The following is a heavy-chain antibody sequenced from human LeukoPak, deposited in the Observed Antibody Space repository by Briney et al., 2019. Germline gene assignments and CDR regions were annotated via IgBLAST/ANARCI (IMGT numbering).Heavy chain of an antibody. J-gene: IGHJ4*02. V-gene: IGHV3-9*01. Sequence: GGSLRLSCAASGFTFDDYAMHWVRQAPGKGLEWVSGISWNSGSIGYADSVKGRFTISRDNAKNSLYLQMNSLGAEDTALYYCAKSSGGYFNGVVDYWGQGTLVTVSS. CDR1: GFTFDDYA. D-gene: IGHD2-8*01. CDR2: ISWNSGSI. CDR3: AKSSGGYFNGVVDY.